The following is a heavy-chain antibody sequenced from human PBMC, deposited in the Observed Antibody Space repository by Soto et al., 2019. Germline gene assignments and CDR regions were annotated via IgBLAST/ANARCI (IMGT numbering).Heavy chain of an antibody. CDR2: IRAYNGNT. J-gene: IGHJ3*02. CDR1: GYTFTSYG. V-gene: IGHV1-18*04. D-gene: IGHD2-8*01. Sequence: RASVKVSCKASGYTFTSYGISWVRQAPGQALEWMGWIRAYNGNTNYAQKLQGRVAMTTDTSTSTAYMELRSLRSDDTAVYYCARGVSPKGIVLMVYDDAFEIWGQGTMVTVSS. CDR3: ARGVSPKGIVLMVYDDAFEI.